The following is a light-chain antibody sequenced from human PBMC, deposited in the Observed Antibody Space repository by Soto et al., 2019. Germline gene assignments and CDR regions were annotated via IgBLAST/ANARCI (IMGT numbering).Light chain of an antibody. J-gene: IGLJ1*01. CDR1: SSDVGGYNY. CDR2: AVS. Sequence: QSALTQPASVSGSPGQSITISCTGTSSDVGGYNYVSWCQQHPGKAPKLIIYAVSHRPSGVSDRFAGSKSGNTASLTISGLQAEDEADYYCSSYATTTADVFAAGTKLTVL. V-gene: IGLV2-14*01. CDR3: SSYATTTADV.